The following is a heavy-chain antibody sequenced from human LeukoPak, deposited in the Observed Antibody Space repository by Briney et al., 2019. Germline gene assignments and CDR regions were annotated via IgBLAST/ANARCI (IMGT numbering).Heavy chain of an antibody. D-gene: IGHD3-10*01. CDR2: IYPGDSNT. CDR3: ARRLWFGDQEVFDV. CDR1: GYNFSNYW. J-gene: IGHJ3*01. V-gene: IGHV5-51*01. Sequence: GESLKISCKGPGYNFSNYWIGWVRQMPGKGLEWMGIIYPGDSNTRSSPSLQGQVTISADKSIATAFLQWSSLKASDTAIYYCARRLWFGDQEVFDVWGQGTMVTVSS.